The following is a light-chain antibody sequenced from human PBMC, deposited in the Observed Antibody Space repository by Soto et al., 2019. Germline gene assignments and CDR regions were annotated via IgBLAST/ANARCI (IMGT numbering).Light chain of an antibody. J-gene: IGKJ4*01. CDR3: QQYDSSPLT. CDR2: GAS. CDR1: QSVSSSY. Sequence: EIVLTQSPGTLSLSPGERATLSCRASQSVSSSYLAWYQQKPGQAPRLLIYGASSRATSIPDRFSGSGSGTDFNLTISRLEPEDFAVYYCQQYDSSPLTFGGGTKVEIK. V-gene: IGKV3-20*01.